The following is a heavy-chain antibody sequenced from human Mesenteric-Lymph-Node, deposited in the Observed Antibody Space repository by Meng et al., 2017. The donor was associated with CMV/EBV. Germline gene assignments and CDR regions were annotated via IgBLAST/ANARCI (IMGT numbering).Heavy chain of an antibody. D-gene: IGHD6-13*01. CDR1: GFTLSTYW. J-gene: IGHJ4*02. CDR3: ARRTKQSPAAGPEFDY. V-gene: IGHV3-74*01. Sequence: GESLKISCAASGFTLSTYWMHWVRQTPGQGLVWVSRVYTDGTSIGYADAVKGRFTISRDNAKNTLYLQMNGLRAEDTAVYYCARRTKQSPAAGPEFDYWGQGTLVTVSS. CDR2: VYTDGTSI.